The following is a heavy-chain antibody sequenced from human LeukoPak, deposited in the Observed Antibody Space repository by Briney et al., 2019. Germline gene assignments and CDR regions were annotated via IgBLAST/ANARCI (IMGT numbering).Heavy chain of an antibody. D-gene: IGHD2-21*02. Sequence: GGSLRLSCAASGFTFSSYWMSWVRQAPGKGLEWVANIKQDGSEKYYVDSVKGRFTISRDNAKNSLYLQMNSLRAEDTAVYYCARDGGHIVVVTAIPGVPDYWGQGTLVTVSS. CDR3: ARDGGHIVVVTAIPGVPDY. CDR2: IKQDGSEK. J-gene: IGHJ4*02. V-gene: IGHV3-7*01. CDR1: GFTFSSYW.